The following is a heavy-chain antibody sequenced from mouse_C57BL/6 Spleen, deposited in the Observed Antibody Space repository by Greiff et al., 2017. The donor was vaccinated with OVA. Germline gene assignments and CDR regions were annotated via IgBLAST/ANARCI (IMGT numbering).Heavy chain of an antibody. V-gene: IGHV1-53*01. J-gene: IGHJ2*01. Sequence: QVQLQQPGTELVKPGASVKLSCKASGYTFTSYWMHWVKQRPGQGLEWIGNINPSNGGTNYNEKFKSKATLTVDKSSSTAYMQLSSLTSEDSAVYYWARGAGINWDVDYWGQGTTLTVSS. D-gene: IGHD4-1*01. CDR3: ARGAGINWDVDY. CDR1: GYTFTSYW. CDR2: INPSNGGT.